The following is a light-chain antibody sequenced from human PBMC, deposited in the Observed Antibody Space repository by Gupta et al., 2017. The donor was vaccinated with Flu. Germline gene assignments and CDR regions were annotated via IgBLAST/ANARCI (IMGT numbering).Light chain of an antibody. V-gene: IGLV6-57*01. Sequence: NFMLAQPHSVSESPGKTVTISCTRSSGSIASNYVQWYQQRPGSSPTTVIYEDNQRPSGVPDRFSGSIDSSSNSASLTISGLKTEDEADYYCQSEVVFGGGTKLTVL. CDR3: QSEVV. CDR1: SGSIASNY. CDR2: EDN. J-gene: IGLJ2*01.